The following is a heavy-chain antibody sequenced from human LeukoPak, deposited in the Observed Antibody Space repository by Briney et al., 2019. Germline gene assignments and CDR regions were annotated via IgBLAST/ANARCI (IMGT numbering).Heavy chain of an antibody. CDR2: INSDGSST. V-gene: IGHV3-74*01. Sequence: PGGSRRLSCAASGFPFSSYWMHWVRQAPGKGLVWVSRINSDGSSTSYADSVKGRFTISRDNAKNTLYVQMNSLRAEDTAVYYCARVRIQLWDDAFDIWGQGTMVTVSS. D-gene: IGHD5-18*01. CDR3: ARVRIQLWDDAFDI. J-gene: IGHJ3*02. CDR1: GFPFSSYW.